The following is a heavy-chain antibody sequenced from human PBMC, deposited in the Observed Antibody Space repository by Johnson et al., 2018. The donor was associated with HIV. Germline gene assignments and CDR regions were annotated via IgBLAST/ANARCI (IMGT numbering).Heavy chain of an antibody. Sequence: QVQLVESGGGVVQPGRSLRLSCAASGFTFSSYAMHWVRQAPGKGLEWVAVISYDGSNKYYADSVKGRFTISRDNSKNTLYLPMNSLRAEYTAVYYCARGVYSSSIEDAFDIWGQWTMVTVSS. CDR1: GFTFSSYA. J-gene: IGHJ3*02. CDR3: ARGVYSSSIEDAFDI. CDR2: ISYDGSNK. D-gene: IGHD6-6*01. V-gene: IGHV3-30*04.